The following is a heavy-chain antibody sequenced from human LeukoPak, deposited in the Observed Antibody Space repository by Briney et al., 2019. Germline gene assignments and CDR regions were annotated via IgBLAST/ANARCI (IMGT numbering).Heavy chain of an antibody. V-gene: IGHV3-33*01. CDR3: ARDLGGEGDGFDI. Sequence: PGGSLRLSCTASGFIFSNYGMQGVRQAPGKGLEWVAVIWYDESREYYGDSVKGRFTISRDNAKNTLFLQMNSLRAEDTAVYYCARDLGGEGDGFDIWGQGTMVTVSS. CDR2: IWYDESRE. D-gene: IGHD3-16*01. CDR1: GFIFSNYG. J-gene: IGHJ3*02.